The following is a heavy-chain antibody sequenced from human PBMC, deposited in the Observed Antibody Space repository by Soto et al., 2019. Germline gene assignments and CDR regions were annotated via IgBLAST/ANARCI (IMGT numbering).Heavy chain of an antibody. J-gene: IGHJ4*02. CDR2: VSFDGKVT. D-gene: IGHD2-21*02. Sequence: QVQLVESGGGMAQAGTSLRLSCTGSGFTFNRVSQHWVRQGPDKGLEWVAVVSFDGKVTYYADSVKGRFTVSRDISKNTIYLQANSLRPEDTAVYYCAREPYGDSQYFDYWGQGTPVTVSS. V-gene: IGHV3-30*04. CDR3: AREPYGDSQYFDY. CDR1: GFTFNRVS.